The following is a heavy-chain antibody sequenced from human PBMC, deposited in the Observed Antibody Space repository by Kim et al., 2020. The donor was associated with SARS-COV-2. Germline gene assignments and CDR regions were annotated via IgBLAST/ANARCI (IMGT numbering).Heavy chain of an antibody. CDR3: AGDTLEHIVVVAATLTH. Sequence: GGSLRLSCAASGFTFSSYAMHWVRPAPGKGLEWVAVISYDGSNKYYADSVKGRFTISRDNSKHTLYLQMNSLRAEDTAVYYCAGDTLEHIVVVAATLTHWGQGTLVTVSS. J-gene: IGHJ1*01. D-gene: IGHD2-21*02. CDR1: GFTFSSYA. CDR2: ISYDGSNK. V-gene: IGHV3-30-3*01.